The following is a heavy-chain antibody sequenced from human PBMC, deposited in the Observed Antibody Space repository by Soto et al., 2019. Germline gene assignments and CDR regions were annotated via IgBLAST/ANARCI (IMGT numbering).Heavy chain of an antibody. J-gene: IGHJ2*01. CDR3: ARASLYGGNVWYFDL. V-gene: IGHV3-13*01. Sequence: EVQLVESGGGLVQPGGSLRLSCAASGFTFSSYDMHWVRQATGKGLEWVSAIGTAGDTYYPGSVKGRFTISRENAKNSLYLQMNSLRAGDTAVYYCARASLYGGNVWYFDLWGRGTLVTVSS. CDR2: IGTAGDT. D-gene: IGHD3-16*01. CDR1: GFTFSSYD.